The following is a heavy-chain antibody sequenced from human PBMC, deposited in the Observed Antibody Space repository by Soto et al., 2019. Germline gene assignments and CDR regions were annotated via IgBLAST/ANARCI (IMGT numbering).Heavy chain of an antibody. CDR3: ARRTTYNWNDGHYFDY. J-gene: IGHJ4*02. V-gene: IGHV4-39*01. Sequence: ASETLSLTCTVSGGSISSSSYYWGWIRQPPGKGLEWIGSIYYSGSTYYNPSLKSRVTISVDTSKNQFSLKLSSVTAADTAVYYCARRTTYNWNDGHYFDYWGQGTLVTVSS. D-gene: IGHD1-20*01. CDR2: IYYSGST. CDR1: GGSISSSSYY.